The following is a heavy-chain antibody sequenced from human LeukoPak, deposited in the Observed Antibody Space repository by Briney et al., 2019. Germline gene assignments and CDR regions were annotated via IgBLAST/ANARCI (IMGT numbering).Heavy chain of an antibody. CDR2: IYYSGST. Sequence: SVTLSLTCTVSGGSISSYYWSWIRQPPGKGLEWIGYIYYSGSTNYNPSLKSRVTISVDTSKNQFSLKLSSVTAADTAVYYCARGGSYYDILTGEFDYWGQGTLVTVSS. CDR1: GGSISSYY. D-gene: IGHD3-9*01. J-gene: IGHJ4*02. V-gene: IGHV4-59*01. CDR3: ARGGSYYDILTGEFDY.